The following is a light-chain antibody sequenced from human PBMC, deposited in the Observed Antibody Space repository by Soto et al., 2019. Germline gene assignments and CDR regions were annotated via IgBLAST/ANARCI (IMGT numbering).Light chain of an antibody. CDR3: SSYTSSSTLVV. CDR1: SSDVGGYNY. J-gene: IGLJ7*02. Sequence: QSALTQPASVSGSPGQSITISCTGTSSDVGGYNYVSWYQQHPGKAPKLMIYDVSNRPSGVSNRFSGSKSGNTASLTISGLQAEDEADYYCSSYTSSSTLVVFGGGTPLTAL. CDR2: DVS. V-gene: IGLV2-14*01.